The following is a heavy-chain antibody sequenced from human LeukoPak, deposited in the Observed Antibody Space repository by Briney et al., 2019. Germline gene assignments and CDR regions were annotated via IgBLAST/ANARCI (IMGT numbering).Heavy chain of an antibody. Sequence: PSETLSLTCAVYGGSFSSYYWSWIRQPPGKGLEWIGESNHSGSTKYNPSLKSRVTISVDTSKNQFSLKLSSVTAADTAVYYCARLRGYYGSGSYYNYYYYYMDVWGKGTTVTISS. CDR1: GGSFSSYY. D-gene: IGHD3-10*01. J-gene: IGHJ6*03. CDR2: SNHSGST. CDR3: ARLRGYYGSGSYYNYYYYYMDV. V-gene: IGHV4-34*01.